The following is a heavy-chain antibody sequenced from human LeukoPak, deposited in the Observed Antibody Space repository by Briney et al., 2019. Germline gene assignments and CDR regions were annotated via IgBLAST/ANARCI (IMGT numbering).Heavy chain of an antibody. CDR2: INQGGSVK. CDR3: ARVGYSGWNLEY. CDR1: GFTFRRYW. D-gene: IGHD5-12*01. Sequence: GGSLRLSCAASGFTFRRYWMSWVRQAPGKRLEWVANINQGGSVKYYVDSVKGRFTISRDDAKNSLYVQMNSLRDEDTAVYYCARVGYSGWNLEYWGQGTLVTVSS. J-gene: IGHJ4*02. V-gene: IGHV3-7*01.